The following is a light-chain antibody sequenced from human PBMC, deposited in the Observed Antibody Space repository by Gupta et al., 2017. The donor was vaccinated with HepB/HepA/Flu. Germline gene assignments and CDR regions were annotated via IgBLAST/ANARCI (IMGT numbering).Light chain of an antibody. Sequence: DFQLTQSPSFLSASVGDRVTITCRASQGISSYLAWHQQTPGKAPKLLNYAASTLQSGVPSRFSSSSYRTLFPLTSSLRHPEASATYYWQRVNWSHRYTCGQGTKLEIK. CDR3: QRVNWSHRYT. CDR2: AAS. CDR1: QGISSY. V-gene: IGKV1-9*01. J-gene: IGKJ2*01.